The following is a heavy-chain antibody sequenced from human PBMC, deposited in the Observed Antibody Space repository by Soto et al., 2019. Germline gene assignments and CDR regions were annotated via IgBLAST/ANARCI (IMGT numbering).Heavy chain of an antibody. CDR3: ARDRELATWVHDAFAI. V-gene: IGHV3-48*03. D-gene: IGHD5-12*01. Sequence: PGGSLRLSCAASGFTFSSYEMNWVRQAPGKGLEWVSYISSSGNVIYYADSVKGRFTISRDNAENSLYLQMSSLRDEDTAVYYCARDRELATWVHDAFAIWGKGTMVTVSS. CDR1: GFTFSSYE. J-gene: IGHJ3*02. CDR2: ISSSGNVI.